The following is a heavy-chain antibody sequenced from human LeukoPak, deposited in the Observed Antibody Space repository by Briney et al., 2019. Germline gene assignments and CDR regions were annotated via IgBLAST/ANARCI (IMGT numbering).Heavy chain of an antibody. V-gene: IGHV3-7*01. D-gene: IGHD1-1*01. CDR3: GRAGNTNWYEGDT. Sequence: GGSLRLSCAASGFTFSRYWMTWVRQAPGKGLDWVANIKEDGSQNYYVDSVKGRFTVSRDNARNSLYLQMNSLRAEDTAVYYCGRAGNTNWYEGDTWGQGTLVTVSS. CDR1: GFTFSRYW. J-gene: IGHJ5*02. CDR2: IKEDGSQN.